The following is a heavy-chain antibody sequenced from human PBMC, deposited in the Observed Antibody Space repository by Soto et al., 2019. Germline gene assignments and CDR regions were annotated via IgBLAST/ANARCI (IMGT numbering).Heavy chain of an antibody. D-gene: IGHD3-22*01. Sequence: ASVKVSWKASGYTFTGYYMHWVRQAPGQGLEWMGWINPNSGGTNYAQKFQGWVTMTRDTSISTAYMELSRLRSDDTAVYYCARDRSSSGYRDAFDIWGQGTMVTVSS. CDR2: INPNSGGT. CDR3: ARDRSSSGYRDAFDI. CDR1: GYTFTGYY. J-gene: IGHJ3*02. V-gene: IGHV1-2*04.